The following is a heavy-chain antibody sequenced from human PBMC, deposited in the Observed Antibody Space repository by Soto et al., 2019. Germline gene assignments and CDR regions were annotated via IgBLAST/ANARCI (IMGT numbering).Heavy chain of an antibody. V-gene: IGHV2-5*01. D-gene: IGHD3-9*01. J-gene: IGHJ6*02. CDR1: GFSLSTSGVG. CDR3: AHRPQAYVYFSATYDMYA. Sequence: SDPTMVNPTQTLTLDCTVSGFSLSTSGVGVGWIRQPPGKALEWLALIYWNDDKRYSPSLKSRLTITKDTSKNHVVLTMTNMDPVDTPTYYCAHRPQAYVYFSATYDMYARCQDNAVTISS. CDR2: IYWNDDK.